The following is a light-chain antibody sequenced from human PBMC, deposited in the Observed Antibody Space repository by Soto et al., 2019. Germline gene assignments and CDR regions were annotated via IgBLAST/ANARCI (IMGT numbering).Light chain of an antibody. J-gene: IGKJ2*01. CDR1: QRIDTY. CDR3: QQSLSSPRT. CDR2: VAS. Sequence: DIQMTQSPSSLSASVGDRVTITCRASQRIDTYLTWYQLKPGIAPKLLIYVASTLQSGVPSRFSGSGSGTDFTLTISSLQPEDFATYYCQQSLSSPRTFGQGTKLEIK. V-gene: IGKV1-39*01.